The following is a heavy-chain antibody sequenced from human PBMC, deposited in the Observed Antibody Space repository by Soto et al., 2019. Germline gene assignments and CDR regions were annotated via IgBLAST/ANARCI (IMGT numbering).Heavy chain of an antibody. D-gene: IGHD3-10*01. CDR1: GFTFTGFA. V-gene: IGHV3-30-3*01. CDR2: TSFDGSNE. CDR3: ARVTGFYGSGEIDY. Sequence: QVQLVESGGGVVQPGRSLRLSCAASGFTFTGFAMYWVRQAPGKGLEWVAVTSFDGSNEYYADFVEGRFTISRDNSKNTLDLQMNSLRPEDTAVYYCARVTGFYGSGEIDYWGQGTLVTVSS. J-gene: IGHJ4*02.